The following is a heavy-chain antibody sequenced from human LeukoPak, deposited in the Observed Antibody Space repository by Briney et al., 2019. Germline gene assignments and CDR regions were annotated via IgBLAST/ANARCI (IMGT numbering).Heavy chain of an antibody. CDR3: ARDVVAAVVVTSYYMDV. Sequence: GGSLRLSCAASGFTFSSYAMNWVRQAPGKGLEWVSYISSSSSTIYYADSVKGRFTISRDNAKNSLYLQMNSLRAEDTAVYYCARDVVAAVVVTSYYMDVWGKGTTVTVSS. CDR1: GFTFSSYA. CDR2: ISSSSSTI. J-gene: IGHJ6*03. V-gene: IGHV3-48*01. D-gene: IGHD3-22*01.